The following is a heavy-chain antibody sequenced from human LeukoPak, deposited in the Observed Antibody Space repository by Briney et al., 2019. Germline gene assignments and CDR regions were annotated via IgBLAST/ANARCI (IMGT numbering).Heavy chain of an antibody. CDR3: ARGYYDFWSGYYWPDAFDV. CDR2: IYYSGST. V-gene: IGHV4-59*01. D-gene: IGHD3-3*01. Sequence: PSETLSLTCTVSGGSISSYYWSWIRQPPGKGLEWIGYIYYSGSTNYNPSLKSRVTISVDTSKNQFSLKLSSVTAADTAVYYCARGYYDFWSGYYWPDAFDVWGQGTMVTVS. J-gene: IGHJ3*01. CDR1: GGSISSYY.